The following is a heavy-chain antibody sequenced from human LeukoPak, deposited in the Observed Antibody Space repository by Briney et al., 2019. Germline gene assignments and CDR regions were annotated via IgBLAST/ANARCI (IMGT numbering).Heavy chain of an antibody. CDR1: GFTFRNYA. J-gene: IGHJ4*02. CDR3: ARAPNYGSGNYYDY. CDR2: ISGSGGST. D-gene: IGHD3-10*01. Sequence: GGSLRLSCAASGFTFRNYAMSWVRQSPGKGLEWVSGISGSGGSTYYADSVKGRFTITRDNSKNTLYLQMNSLRAEDTALYYCARAPNYGSGNYYDYWGQGTLVTVSS. V-gene: IGHV3-23*01.